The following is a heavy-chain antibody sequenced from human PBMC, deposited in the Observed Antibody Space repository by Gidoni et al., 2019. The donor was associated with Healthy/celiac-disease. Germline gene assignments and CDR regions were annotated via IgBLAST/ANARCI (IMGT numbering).Heavy chain of an antibody. CDR3: ARAGRSYYYGSGSPPYYFDY. CDR1: GGTFSSYA. D-gene: IGHD3-10*01. V-gene: IGHV1-69*01. J-gene: IGHJ4*02. CDR2: IIPIFGTA. Sequence: QVQLVQSGAEVKKPGSSVKVSCKASGGTFSSYAISWVRQAPGQGLEWMGGIIPIFGTANYAQKFQGRVTITADESTSTAYMELSSLRSEDTAVYYCARAGRSYYYGSGSPPYYFDYWGQGTLDTVSS.